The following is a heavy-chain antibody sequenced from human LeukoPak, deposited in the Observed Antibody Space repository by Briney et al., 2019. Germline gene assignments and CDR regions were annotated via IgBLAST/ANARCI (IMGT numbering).Heavy chain of an antibody. Sequence: GGSLRLSCAASGFTFSDYYMSWIRQAPGKGLEWVSYISSSGSTIYYADSVKGRFTISRDNAKNSLYLQMNSLRAEDTAVYYCARVALDFWSGLPSHYFDYWGQGTLVTVSS. V-gene: IGHV3-11*04. CDR1: GFTFSDYY. CDR2: ISSSGSTI. D-gene: IGHD3-3*01. CDR3: ARVALDFWSGLPSHYFDY. J-gene: IGHJ4*02.